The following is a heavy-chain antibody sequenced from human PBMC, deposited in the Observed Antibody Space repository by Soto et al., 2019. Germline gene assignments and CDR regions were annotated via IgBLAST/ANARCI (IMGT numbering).Heavy chain of an antibody. CDR1: GDSVSSNSAA. V-gene: IGHV6-1*01. Sequence: SQTLSLTCAISGDSVSSNSAAWNWIRQSPSRGLEWLGRTYYRSKWYNDYAVSVKSRITINPDTSKNQFSLQLNSVTPEDTAVYYCARSYDSSGYRVPDDAFDIWGQGTMVT. CDR3: ARSYDSSGYRVPDDAFDI. J-gene: IGHJ3*02. CDR2: TYYRSKWYN. D-gene: IGHD3-22*01.